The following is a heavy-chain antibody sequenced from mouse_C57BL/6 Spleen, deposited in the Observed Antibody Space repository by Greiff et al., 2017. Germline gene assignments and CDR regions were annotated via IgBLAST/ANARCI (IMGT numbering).Heavy chain of an antibody. Sequence: VQLQQSGPELVKPGASVKISCKASGYAFSSSWMNWVKQRPGKGLELIGRIYPGDGDTNYNGKFKGKATLTADKSSSTAYMQLSSLTSEDSAVYFCASMIRGLFDYWGQGTTLTVSS. CDR1: GYAFSSSW. CDR3: ASMIRGLFDY. J-gene: IGHJ2*01. D-gene: IGHD2-3*01. V-gene: IGHV1-82*01. CDR2: IYPGDGDT.